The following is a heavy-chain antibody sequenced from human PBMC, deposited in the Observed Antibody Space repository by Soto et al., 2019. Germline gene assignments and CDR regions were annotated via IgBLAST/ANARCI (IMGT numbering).Heavy chain of an antibody. D-gene: IGHD1-7*01. CDR3: AKCIQLIWNYGAFNI. CDR2: ITASGGTT. V-gene: IGHV3-23*01. J-gene: IGHJ3*02. CDR1: GFTFSSYA. Sequence: RSLSISCAASGFTFSSYAMSGARQAPGKGLEWVSHITASGGTTYYADSVKGRFTISRVSSRNTLYLQMTGLTAEDTALYYCAKCIQLIWNYGAFNIWGKGRMVTVSS.